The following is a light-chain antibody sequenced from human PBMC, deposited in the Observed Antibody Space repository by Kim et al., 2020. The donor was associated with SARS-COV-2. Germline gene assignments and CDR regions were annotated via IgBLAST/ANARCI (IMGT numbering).Light chain of an antibody. V-gene: IGLV3-19*01. CDR2: GKN. J-gene: IGLJ2*01. Sequence: SSELPQDPAVSVALGQTVRITCQGDSLRSYYASWYQQKPGQAPVLVIYGKNNRPSGLPDRFSGSSSGNTASLTITGAQAEAEADYYCNSRDGRGNLAVFG. CDR1: SLRSYY. CDR3: NSRDGRGNLAV.